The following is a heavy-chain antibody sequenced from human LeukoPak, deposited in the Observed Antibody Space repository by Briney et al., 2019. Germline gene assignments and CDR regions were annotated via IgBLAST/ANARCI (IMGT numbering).Heavy chain of an antibody. CDR2: INDNGTI. V-gene: IGHV4-34*01. Sequence: SETLSLTCAVYGGSFSHNYWNWIRQAPGKGLEWIGEINDNGTISSSPSLKSRITISLDTSNHQFSLKMNSVTAADTAVYYCVRGFLGLGGGVWGQGTTVTVSS. CDR1: GGSFSHNY. J-gene: IGHJ6*02. D-gene: IGHD3-16*01. CDR3: VRGFLGLGGGV.